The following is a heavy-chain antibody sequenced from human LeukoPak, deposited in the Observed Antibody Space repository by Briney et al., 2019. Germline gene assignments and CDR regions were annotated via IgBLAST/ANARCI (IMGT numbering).Heavy chain of an antibody. Sequence: GGSLRLSCAASGFSFSRAWMSWVRQAPGKGLEWVGRIKSKSDGGTTDYAAPVKGRFTISRDDSKNTLFLQVNSLKIEDTAVYYCTTVTLRPVGLWGQGTLVAVSS. D-gene: IGHD3-10*01. V-gene: IGHV3-15*05. CDR1: GFSFSRAW. J-gene: IGHJ4*02. CDR3: TTVTLRPVGL. CDR2: IKSKSDGGTT.